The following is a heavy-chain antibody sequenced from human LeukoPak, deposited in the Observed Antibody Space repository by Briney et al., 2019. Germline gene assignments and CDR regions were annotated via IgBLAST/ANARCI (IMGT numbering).Heavy chain of an antibody. CDR1: GFTFSDYY. Sequence: GGSLRLSCAASGFTFSDYYMSWIRQAPGKGLEWVAVISYDGSNKYYADSVKGRFTISRDNSKNTLYLQMNSLRAEDTAVYYCARDHYYDSSGFFDYWGQGTLVTVSS. CDR3: ARDHYYDSSGFFDY. V-gene: IGHV3-30-3*01. D-gene: IGHD3-22*01. CDR2: ISYDGSNK. J-gene: IGHJ4*02.